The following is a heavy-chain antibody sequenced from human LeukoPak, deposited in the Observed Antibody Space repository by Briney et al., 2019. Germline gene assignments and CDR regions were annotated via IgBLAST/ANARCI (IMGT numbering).Heavy chain of an antibody. Sequence: SETLSLTCTVSGGSISSGSYYWSWIRQPAGKGLEWIGRIYTSGSTNYNPSLKSRVTISVDTSKNQFSLKLSSVTAADTAVYYCAKGYYYYYMDVWGKGTTVTVSS. CDR1: GGSISSGSYY. CDR2: IYTSGST. V-gene: IGHV4-61*02. CDR3: AKGYYYYYMDV. J-gene: IGHJ6*03.